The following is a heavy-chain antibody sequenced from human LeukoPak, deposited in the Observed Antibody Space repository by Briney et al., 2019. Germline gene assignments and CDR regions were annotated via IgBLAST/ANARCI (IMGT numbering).Heavy chain of an antibody. V-gene: IGHV3-48*03. J-gene: IGHJ4*02. D-gene: IGHD4-17*01. CDR3: ARYGDYSFDY. CDR2: ISGSGGTR. Sequence: GGSLRLSCAASGFTFNSYEMNWVRQAPGKGLEWLSYISGSGGTRYYADSVEGRFTVPRDNSKNSLYLQMNSLRAEDTAVYYCARYGDYSFDYWGPGTLVTVSS. CDR1: GFTFNSYE.